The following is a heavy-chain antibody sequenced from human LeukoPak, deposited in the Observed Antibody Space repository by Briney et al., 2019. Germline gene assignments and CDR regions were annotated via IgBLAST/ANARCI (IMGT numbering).Heavy chain of an antibody. CDR1: GYTFTSYY. CDR2: IIPIFGTA. D-gene: IGHD2-15*01. J-gene: IGHJ6*02. Sequence: GASVKVSCKASGYTFTSYYMHWVRQAPGQGLEWMGGIIPIFGTANYAQKFQGRVTITADESTSTAYMELSSLRSEDTAVYYCARVSCSGGSCYSLGKKHYYYYGMDVWGQGTTVTVSS. CDR3: ARVSCSGGSCYSLGKKHYYYYGMDV. V-gene: IGHV1-69*13.